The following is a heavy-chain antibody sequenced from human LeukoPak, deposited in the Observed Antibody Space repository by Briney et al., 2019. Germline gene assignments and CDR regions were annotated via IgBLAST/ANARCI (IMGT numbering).Heavy chain of an antibody. V-gene: IGHV4-59*01. CDR1: GGSISSYY. Sequence: SETLSLTCTVSGGSISSYYWSWIRQPPGKGLEWIGYIYYSGSTNYNPSLKSRVTMSVDTSKNQFSLKLSSVTAADTAVYYCARAALVPHLDYWGQGTLVTVSS. J-gene: IGHJ4*02. CDR3: ARAALVPHLDY. CDR2: IYYSGST. D-gene: IGHD6-13*01.